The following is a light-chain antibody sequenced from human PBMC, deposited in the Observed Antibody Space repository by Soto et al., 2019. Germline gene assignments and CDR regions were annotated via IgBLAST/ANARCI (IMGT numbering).Light chain of an antibody. CDR3: QQRSNLLFT. CDR1: QSVSSY. CDR2: DAS. V-gene: IGKV3-11*01. Sequence: EIVLTQSPAILSLSPGERATLSCRASQSVSSYLAWYQQKPGQAPRLLIYDASNRATGIPARFSGSGSGTDFTLTISSLEPEDFAVYYCQQRSNLLFTFGPGTKVDIK. J-gene: IGKJ3*01.